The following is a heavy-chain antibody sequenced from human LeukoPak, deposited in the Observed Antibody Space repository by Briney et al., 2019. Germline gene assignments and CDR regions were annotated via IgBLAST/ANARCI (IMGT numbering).Heavy chain of an antibody. CDR2: IIPIFGTA. Sequence: GASVKVSCKASGGTFSSYAISWVRQAPGQGLEWMGGIIPIFGTANYAQKFQGRVTITADESTSTAYMELSSLRSEDTAVYYCATNYYDSSVVWGQGTLVTVSS. D-gene: IGHD3-22*01. CDR3: ATNYYDSSVV. CDR1: GGTFSSYA. V-gene: IGHV1-69*13. J-gene: IGHJ4*02.